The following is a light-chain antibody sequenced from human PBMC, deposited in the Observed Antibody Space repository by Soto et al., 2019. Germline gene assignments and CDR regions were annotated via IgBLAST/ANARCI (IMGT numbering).Light chain of an antibody. V-gene: IGKV1-5*01. J-gene: IGKJ2*01. CDR3: QLYNSFAHT. CDR1: QSISTW. Sequence: DIQMTQSPSTLSASVGDRVTITCRASQSISTWLAWYQQKPWKAPKLLIYDASSLHSGVPSRFSGRGSGTDFTLTITILQPDDFATYYCQLYNSFAHTFGQGTKLESK. CDR2: DAS.